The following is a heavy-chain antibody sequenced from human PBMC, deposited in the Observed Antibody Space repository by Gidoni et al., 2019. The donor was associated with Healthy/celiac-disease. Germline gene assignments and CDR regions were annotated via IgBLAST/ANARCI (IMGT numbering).Heavy chain of an antibody. V-gene: IGHV3-30*18. CDR2: ISYDGSNK. D-gene: IGHD5-18*01. CDR1: GFTFSSYG. J-gene: IGHJ4*02. Sequence: QVQLVESGGGVVQPGRSLRLSCAASGFTFSSYGMHWVRQAPGKGLEWVAVISYDGSNKYYADSVKGRFTISRDNSKNTLYLQMNSLRAEDTAVYYCAKDLYSYGYGCFDYWGQGTLVTVSS. CDR3: AKDLYSYGYGCFDY.